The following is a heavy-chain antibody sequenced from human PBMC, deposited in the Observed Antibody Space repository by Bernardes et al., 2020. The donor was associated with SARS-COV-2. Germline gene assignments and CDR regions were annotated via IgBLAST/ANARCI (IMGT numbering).Heavy chain of an antibody. D-gene: IGHD2-2*01. CDR3: VRDEYIVVGPAAGVFAS. Sequence: GGSLRLSCAASGFSFGGHLMTWVRQLPGKGLEWVANIGQDGSDTRYLKSVEGRFTISRDNSKKTLYLQMDGLRAEDTALYFCVRDEYIVVGPAAGVFASWGRGTLVTVSS. V-gene: IGHV3-7*03. J-gene: IGHJ4*02. CDR2: IGQDGSDT. CDR1: GFSFGGHL.